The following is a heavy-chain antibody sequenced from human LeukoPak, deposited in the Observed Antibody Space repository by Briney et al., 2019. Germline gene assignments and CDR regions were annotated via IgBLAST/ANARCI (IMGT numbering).Heavy chain of an antibody. CDR1: GGSISSGSYY. J-gene: IGHJ4*02. V-gene: IGHV4-61*02. CDR2: IYTSGSA. CDR3: ARAGSNYYFEFDY. D-gene: IGHD3-10*01. Sequence: SQTLSLTCTVSGGSISSGSYYWSWIRQPAGKGLEWIGRIYTSGSANYNPSLKSRVTMSLDTSDNQFSLKLNSVTAADTAVYYCARAGSNYYFEFDYWGQGTLVTVSS.